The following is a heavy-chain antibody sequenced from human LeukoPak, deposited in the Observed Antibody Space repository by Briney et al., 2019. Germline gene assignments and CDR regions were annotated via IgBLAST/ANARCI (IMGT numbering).Heavy chain of an antibody. CDR2: ISAYNGNT. CDR1: GYTFTSYG. J-gene: IGHJ4*02. V-gene: IGHV1-18*01. D-gene: IGHD3-22*01. CDR3: ARDYCYDSSGYYYGFDY. Sequence: ASVKVSCKASGYTFTSYGISWVRQAPGQGLEWMGWISAYNGNTNYAQKFQGRVTMTTDTSTSTAYMELRSLRADDTAVYYCARDYCYDSSGYYYGFDYWGQGTLVTVSS.